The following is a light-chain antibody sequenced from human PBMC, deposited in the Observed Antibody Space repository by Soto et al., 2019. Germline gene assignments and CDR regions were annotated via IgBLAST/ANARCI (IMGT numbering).Light chain of an antibody. Sequence: QSALTQPASVSGSPGQSITISCTGTSSDVGGYTYVSWYQHHPGKAPKLMIYDVSNRPSGVSNRFSGSKSGNTASLTISGLQAEDEGDYYCCSYTSSSTFVFGGGTKLTVL. J-gene: IGLJ2*01. CDR2: DVS. CDR3: CSYTSSSTFV. CDR1: SSDVGGYTY. V-gene: IGLV2-14*03.